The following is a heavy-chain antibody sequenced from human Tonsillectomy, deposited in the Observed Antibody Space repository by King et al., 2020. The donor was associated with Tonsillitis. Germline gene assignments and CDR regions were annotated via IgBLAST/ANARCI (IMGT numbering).Heavy chain of an antibody. V-gene: IGHV5-51*01. J-gene: IGHJ3*02. CDR1: GYSFTSYW. D-gene: IGHD1-26*01. CDR3: ARHDLHLGSIGSPGAFDI. Sequence: QLVQSGAEVKKPGESLKISCKGSGYSFTSYWIGWVRQMPGKGLEWMGIIYPGDSDTRYSPSFQGQVTIAADKSISTAYLQWSSLKASDTAMYYCARHDLHLGSIGSPGAFDIWGQGTMVTVSS. CDR2: IYPGDSDT.